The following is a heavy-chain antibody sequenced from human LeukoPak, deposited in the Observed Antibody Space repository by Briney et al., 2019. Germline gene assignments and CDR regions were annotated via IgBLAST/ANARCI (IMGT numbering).Heavy chain of an antibody. CDR2: LSSSGSTI. CDR1: GFTFSSYE. Sequence: GGSLRLSCAPAGFTFSSYEMNWVRQAPGKGLEWVSYLSSSGSTIYYADSVKGRFTISRDNSKSTLYLQMNSLRAEDTAVYYCARDWGCSSTSCYESDYFDYWGQGTLVTVSS. V-gene: IGHV3-48*03. J-gene: IGHJ4*02. D-gene: IGHD2-2*01. CDR3: ARDWGCSSTSCYESDYFDY.